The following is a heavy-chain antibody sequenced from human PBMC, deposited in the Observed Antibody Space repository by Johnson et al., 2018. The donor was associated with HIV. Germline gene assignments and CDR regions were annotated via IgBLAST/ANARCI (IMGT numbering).Heavy chain of an antibody. V-gene: IGHV3-30*03. CDR3: ARDQGELLRTHAFDI. Sequence: QVRLVESGGGLVQPGGSLRLSCAASGFTVSSNYMSWVRQAPAKGLEWVAVISYDGSDKYYADSVKGRFTISRDSSKNTLYLQMDSLRGEDTAVYYCARDQGELLRTHAFDIWGQGTMVTVSS. D-gene: IGHD2-21*01. CDR2: ISYDGSDK. J-gene: IGHJ3*02. CDR1: GFTVSSNY.